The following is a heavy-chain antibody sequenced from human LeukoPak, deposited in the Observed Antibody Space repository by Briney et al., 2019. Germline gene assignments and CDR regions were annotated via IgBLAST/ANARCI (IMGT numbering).Heavy chain of an antibody. CDR2: FDPEDGET. D-gene: IGHD2-8*01. CDR1: GYTLTELS. J-gene: IGHJ6*02. CDR3: ARLYCTNGVSSRDCGMDV. V-gene: IGHV1-24*01. Sequence: GASVKVSCKVSGYTLTELSMHWVRQAPGKGLEWMGGFDPEDGETIYAQKFQGRVTMTEDTSTDTAYMELSSLRSEDTAVYYCARLYCTNGVSSRDCGMDVWGQGTTVTVSS.